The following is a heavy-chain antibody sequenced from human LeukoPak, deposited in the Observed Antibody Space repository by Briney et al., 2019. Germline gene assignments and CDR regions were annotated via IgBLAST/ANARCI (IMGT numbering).Heavy chain of an antibody. V-gene: IGHV3-23*01. CDR2: ISGSGGST. Sequence: PGGSLRLSCAASGFTFSSYAMSWVRQAPGKGLEWVSAISGSGGSTYYADSVKGRFTISRDNSENTLYLQMNSLRAEDTAVYYCAKFGYYDSSGYDGWGQGTLVTVSS. J-gene: IGHJ4*02. CDR1: GFTFSSYA. CDR3: AKFGYYDSSGYDG. D-gene: IGHD3-22*01.